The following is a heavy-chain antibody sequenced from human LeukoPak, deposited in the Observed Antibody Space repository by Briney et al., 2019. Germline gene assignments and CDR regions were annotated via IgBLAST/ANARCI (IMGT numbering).Heavy chain of an antibody. V-gene: IGHV4-38-2*02. J-gene: IGHJ4*02. CDR1: GYSITSGYY. D-gene: IGHD5-18*01. CDR2: IYHSGST. Sequence: SETLSLTCTVSGYSITSGYYWGWFRQPPGKGPEWIGSIYHSGSTYYNPSLESRLIMSVDTSKNHFSLRLLSVTAADTAVYYCATLVDAAMISPFDYWGQGSLVTVSS. CDR3: ATLVDAAMISPFDY.